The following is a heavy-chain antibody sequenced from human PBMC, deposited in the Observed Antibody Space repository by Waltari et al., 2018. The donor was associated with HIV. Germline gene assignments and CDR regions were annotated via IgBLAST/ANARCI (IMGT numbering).Heavy chain of an antibody. CDR2: LYTSGNH. CDR3: TRTSTGSDYYYEVDV. V-gene: IGHV4-61*02. D-gene: IGHD3-22*01. J-gene: IGHJ6*02. CDR1: GGSINSGSYY. Sequence: QVQLQESGPGLVKPSQTLSLTCTVSGGSINSGSYYGNWIRHPAGKGLEWIGRLYTSGNHNYNPSLKSRVTITVDTSKNQFSLRLSYVTASDTGIYYCTRTSTGSDYYYEVDVWGQGTTVTVS.